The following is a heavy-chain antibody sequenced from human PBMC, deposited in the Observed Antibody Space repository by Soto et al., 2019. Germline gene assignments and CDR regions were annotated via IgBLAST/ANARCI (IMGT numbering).Heavy chain of an antibody. CDR1: GFTFTTSA. CDR3: EHSSACSGGFCN. J-gene: IGHJ4*02. Sequence: GGSLRLSCAASGFTFTTSAMSWVRQAPGKGLEWVASISGSGAATYIADSMKGRFAISRDNSKNTLFLQMNTLRVGDTAVYFCEHSSACSGGFCNWGQGTRVTVSS. V-gene: IGHV3-23*01. D-gene: IGHD2-15*01. CDR2: ISGSGAAT.